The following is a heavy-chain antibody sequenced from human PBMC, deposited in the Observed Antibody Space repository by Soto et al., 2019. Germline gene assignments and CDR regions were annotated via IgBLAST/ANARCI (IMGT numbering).Heavy chain of an antibody. D-gene: IGHD6-6*01. CDR3: ARAVYSSSFFDY. CDR2: IYHSGST. Sequence: SETLSLTCAVSGGSISSGGYSWSWIRQPPGKGLEWIGYIYHSGSTYYNPSLKSRVTISVDRSKNQFSLKLSSVTAADTAVYSCARAVYSSSFFDYWGQGTLVTVSS. J-gene: IGHJ4*02. V-gene: IGHV4-30-2*01. CDR1: GGSISSGGYS.